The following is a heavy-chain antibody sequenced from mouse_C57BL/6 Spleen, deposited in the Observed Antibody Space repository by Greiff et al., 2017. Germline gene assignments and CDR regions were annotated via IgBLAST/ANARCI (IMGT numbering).Heavy chain of an antibody. J-gene: IGHJ3*01. CDR2: IHPNSGST. CDR1: GYTFTSYW. CDR3: ARGDGYDGRFAY. D-gene: IGHD2-2*01. V-gene: IGHV1-64*01. Sequence: QVQLKQPGAELVKPGASVKLSCKASGYTFTSYWMHWVKQRPGQGLEWIGMIHPNSGSTNYNEKFKSKATLTVDKSSSTAYMQLSSLTSEDSAVYYCARGDGYDGRFAYWGQGTLVTVSA.